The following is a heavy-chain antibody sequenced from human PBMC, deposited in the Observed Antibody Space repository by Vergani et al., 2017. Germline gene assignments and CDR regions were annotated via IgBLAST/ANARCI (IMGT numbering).Heavy chain of an antibody. D-gene: IGHD2-15*01. CDR3: ARGSCLGGSCYKPLIDY. Sequence: QVQLQQWGAGLLKPSETLSLTCAVYGGSINSHNYYWSWIRQPAGKGLEWIGRIHTSGSTNYNTSLKSRVTMSEDTSKNQLSLNLTSVTAADTAVYFCARGSCLGGSCYKPLIDYWGQGILVTVSS. V-gene: IGHV4-59*10. J-gene: IGHJ4*02. CDR1: GGSINSHNYY. CDR2: IHTSGST.